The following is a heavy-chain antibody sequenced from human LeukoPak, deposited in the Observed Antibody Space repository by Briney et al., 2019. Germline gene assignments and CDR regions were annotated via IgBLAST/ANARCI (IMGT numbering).Heavy chain of an antibody. CDR1: GYTFTSYD. J-gene: IGHJ4*02. CDR3: ALLWFGELLLDY. D-gene: IGHD3-10*01. Sequence: ASVKVSCKASGYTFTSYDINWVRQATGQGREWMGWMNPNSGNTGYAQKFQGRVTMTRNTSISTAYMELSSLRSEDPAVYYCALLWFGELLLDYWGQGTLVTVSS. V-gene: IGHV1-8*01. CDR2: MNPNSGNT.